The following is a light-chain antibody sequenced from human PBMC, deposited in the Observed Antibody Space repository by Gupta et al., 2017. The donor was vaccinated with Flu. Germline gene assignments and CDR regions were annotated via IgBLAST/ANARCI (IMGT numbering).Light chain of an antibody. Sequence: SALTQPAPLSGSPGQSITISCTGTSSDVGRSNYVSWYQQHPGQAPKLIIYDVSDRHSGVSSRFSGSKCGNTASLTIAGLEAEDETDYYCSSYTSTNTVYVFGTGTKVTVL. CDR3: SSYTSTNTVYV. V-gene: IGLV2-14*01. CDR1: SSDVGRSNY. J-gene: IGLJ1*01. CDR2: DVS.